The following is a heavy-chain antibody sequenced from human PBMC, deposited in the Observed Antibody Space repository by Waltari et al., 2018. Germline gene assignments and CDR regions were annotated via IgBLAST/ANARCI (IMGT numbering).Heavy chain of an antibody. Sequence: EVQRVGSGGGVRGSGGALRVTWAAAGFSVGAHGMRLVRPAPGKGREWVDSINLNGGSTWYADSVRVRFTSARDNAKNSLYLQMNSLRADDTALYYCAGEKLMGEYIDYWGQGTLVTVSS. J-gene: IGHJ4*02. CDR1: GFSVGAHG. V-gene: IGHV3-20*04. D-gene: IGHD2-15*01. CDR3: AGEKLMGEYIDY. CDR2: INLNGGST.